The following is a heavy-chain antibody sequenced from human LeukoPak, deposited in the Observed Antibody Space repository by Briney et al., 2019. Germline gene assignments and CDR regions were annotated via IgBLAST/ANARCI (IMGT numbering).Heavy chain of an antibody. D-gene: IGHD5-12*01. CDR2: IYPGDSDT. CDR1: GYSFTSYW. Sequence: GESLKISCKGSGYSFTSYWIGWVRQMPGKGLEWMGIIYPGDSDTRYSPSFQGQVTISADKSIGTAYLQWSSLKASDTAMYYCARHSNIYSGYDFIDYWGQGTLVTVSS. CDR3: ARHSNIYSGYDFIDY. V-gene: IGHV5-51*01. J-gene: IGHJ4*02.